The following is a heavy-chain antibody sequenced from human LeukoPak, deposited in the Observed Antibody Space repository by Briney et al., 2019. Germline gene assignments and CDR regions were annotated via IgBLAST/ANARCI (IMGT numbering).Heavy chain of an antibody. J-gene: IGHJ4*02. CDR2: ISTVSKYI. CDR3: ARDPSPYRTAYFDY. V-gene: IGHV3-21*01. Sequence: GGSLRLSCAASGFTFSSYNMNWVRQAPGMGLERVSSISTVSKYIYYVDSVKGRFTISRDNAKTSLYLQMNSLRAEDTAVYYCARDPSPYRTAYFDYWGQGTLVTVSS. CDR1: GFTFSSYN. D-gene: IGHD1-14*01.